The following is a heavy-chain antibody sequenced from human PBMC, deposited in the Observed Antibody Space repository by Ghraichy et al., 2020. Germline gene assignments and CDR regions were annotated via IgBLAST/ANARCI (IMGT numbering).Heavy chain of an antibody. CDR2: INEGGSEI. CDR1: GITFSGFW. CDR3: ARGPN. V-gene: IGHV3-7*03. J-gene: IGHJ4*02. Sequence: SCVSSGITFSGFWMSWVRQAPGKGPEWVANINEGGSEISYVDSMRGRFSISRDDAKNSRYLQMNSLRAEDTAVYYCARGPNWGQGTLVTVSS.